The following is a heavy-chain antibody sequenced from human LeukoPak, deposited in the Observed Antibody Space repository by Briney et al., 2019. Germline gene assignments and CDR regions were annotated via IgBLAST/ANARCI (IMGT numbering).Heavy chain of an antibody. Sequence: GESLKISCKGSVYSFTSYWIGWVRQMPGKGLEWMGITYPGDSDTRYSPSFQGQVTISADKSISTAYLQWSSLKASDTAMYYCARHIDHYYDSSGYYWFDYWGQGTLVTVSS. D-gene: IGHD3-22*01. J-gene: IGHJ4*02. CDR3: ARHIDHYYDSSGYYWFDY. CDR2: TYPGDSDT. CDR1: VYSFTSYW. V-gene: IGHV5-51*01.